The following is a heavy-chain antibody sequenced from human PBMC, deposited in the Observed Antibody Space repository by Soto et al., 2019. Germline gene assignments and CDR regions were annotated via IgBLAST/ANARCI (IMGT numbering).Heavy chain of an antibody. CDR1: GFTFSSYA. V-gene: IGHV3-23*01. CDR2: ISGSGGST. J-gene: IGHJ4*02. D-gene: IGHD4-17*01. CDR3: AKDHFYGDYGGFDY. Sequence: GGSLRLSCAASGFTFSSYAMSWVRQAPGKGLEWVSAISGSGGSTYYADSVKGRFTISRDNSKNTLYLQMNSLRAEDMAVYYCAKDHFYGDYGGFDYWGQGTLVTVSS.